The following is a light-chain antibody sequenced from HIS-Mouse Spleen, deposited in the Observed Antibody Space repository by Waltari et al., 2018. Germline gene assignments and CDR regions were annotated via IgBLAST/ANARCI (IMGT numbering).Light chain of an antibody. CDR2: EDS. J-gene: IGLJ2*01. CDR1: ASAKKS. Sequence: SCVLKQPPSVSLSPRQTARITCSGEASAKKSAYWYQQKSGQAPVLVLYEDSKRPSGIPERFSGSSSGTMATLTISGAQVEDEADYYCYSTDSSGNHRVFGGGTKLTVL. V-gene: IGLV3-10*01. CDR3: YSTDSSGNHRV.